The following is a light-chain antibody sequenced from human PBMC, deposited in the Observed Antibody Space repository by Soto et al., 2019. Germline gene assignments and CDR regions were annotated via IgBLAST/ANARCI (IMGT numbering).Light chain of an antibody. J-gene: IGLJ2*01. V-gene: IGLV2-11*01. CDR3: CSYAGSYAFEVV. Sequence: QSALTQPRSVSGSPGQSVTISCTGTSSDVGGYNYVSWYQQHPGKAPKLMIYDVSKRPPGVPDRFSGSKSGNTASLTISGLQAEDEADYYCCSYAGSYAFEVVFGGGTKVTVL. CDR2: DVS. CDR1: SSDVGGYNY.